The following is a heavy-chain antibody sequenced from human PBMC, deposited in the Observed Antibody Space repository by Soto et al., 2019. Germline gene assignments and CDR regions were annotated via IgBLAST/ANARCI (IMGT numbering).Heavy chain of an antibody. D-gene: IGHD6-13*01. CDR1: GFTFTSYA. CDR3: AKAGFSSSWSPTYFDY. Sequence: PGGSLRLSCAASGFTFTSYAMNWVRLAPGKGLECVSAISGTGYNTYYADSVKGRFTISRDNTKNTLYLQMNSLRAEDTAVYYCAKAGFSSSWSPTYFDYWGQGTLVTVSS. J-gene: IGHJ4*02. CDR2: ISGTGYNT. V-gene: IGHV3-23*01.